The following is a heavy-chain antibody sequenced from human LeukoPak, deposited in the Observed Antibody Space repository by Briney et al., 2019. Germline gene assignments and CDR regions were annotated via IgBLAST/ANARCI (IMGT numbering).Heavy chain of an antibody. CDR3: ARTHGLWPGGMVY. Sequence: ASVKVSCKASGYTFTGYYMHWVRQAPGQGLEWMGWINPNSGGTNYAQKFQGWVTMTRDTSISTAYMELSRLRSDDTAVYYCARTHGLWPGGMVYWGQGTLVTVSS. D-gene: IGHD2-8*01. V-gene: IGHV1-2*04. CDR1: GYTFTGYY. CDR2: INPNSGGT. J-gene: IGHJ4*02.